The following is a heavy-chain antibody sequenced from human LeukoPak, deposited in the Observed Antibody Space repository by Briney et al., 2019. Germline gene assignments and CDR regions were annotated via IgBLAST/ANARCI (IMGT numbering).Heavy chain of an antibody. CDR3: ARDKKGGKVMVRGVIILSGYFDY. CDR1: GDSVSSNSAA. CDR2: TYYRSKWYN. Sequence: SQTLSLTCAISGDSVSSNSAAWNWIRQSPSRGLEWLGRTYYRSKWYNDYAVSVKSRITINPDTSKDQFSLQLNSVTPEDTAVYYCARDKKGGKVMVRGVIILSGYFDYWGQGTLVTVSS. V-gene: IGHV6-1*01. D-gene: IGHD3-10*01. J-gene: IGHJ4*02.